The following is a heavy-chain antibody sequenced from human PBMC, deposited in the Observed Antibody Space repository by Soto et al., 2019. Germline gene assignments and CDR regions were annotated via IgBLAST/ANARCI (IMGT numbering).Heavy chain of an antibody. D-gene: IGHD6-19*01. Sequence: QVQLVQSGAEVKKPGASVKVSCKASGYTFNIYGISWVRQAPGQGLEWMGWISANNGKTNYAQKFQGRVTMTPDTSTSTAYMELRSLTSDDTAVYYCARIGNNGWPLEYHYVGQGTLVTVSS. V-gene: IGHV1-18*01. J-gene: IGHJ4*02. CDR3: ARIGNNGWPLEYHY. CDR1: GYTFNIYG. CDR2: ISANNGKT.